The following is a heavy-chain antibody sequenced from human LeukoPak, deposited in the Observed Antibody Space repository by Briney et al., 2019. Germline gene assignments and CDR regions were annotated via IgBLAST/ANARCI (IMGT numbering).Heavy chain of an antibody. Sequence: ASVKVSCKASGYTFTSYYMHWVRQAPGQGLEWMGIINPSGGSTSYAQKFQGRVTMTRDTSTSTVYMELSSLRSEDTAVYYCARVAYQSNRIFHMDVWGKGTTVTVSS. J-gene: IGHJ6*03. V-gene: IGHV1-46*01. CDR1: GYTFTSYY. CDR3: ARVAYQSNRIFHMDV. CDR2: INPSGGST. D-gene: IGHD3-9*01.